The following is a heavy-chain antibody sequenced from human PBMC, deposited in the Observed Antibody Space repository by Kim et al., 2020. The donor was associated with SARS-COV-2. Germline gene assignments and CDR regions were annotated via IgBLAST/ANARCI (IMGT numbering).Heavy chain of an antibody. CDR2: ITWDGGSI. V-gene: IGHV3-43*01. J-gene: IGHJ4*02. CDR3: AKDISTTIGYYTFDS. CDR1: GFTFHDYT. Sequence: GGSLRLSCAASGFTFHDYTMYWVRQAPGKGLEWLSLITWDGGSISYGDSVKGRFTVSRDNSKNSLYLHMNSLGPEDTALYYCAKDISTTIGYYTFDSWGLLTLVTVSS. D-gene: IGHD3-22*01.